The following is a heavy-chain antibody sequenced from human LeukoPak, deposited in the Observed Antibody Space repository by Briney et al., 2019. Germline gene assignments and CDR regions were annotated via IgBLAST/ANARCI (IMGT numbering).Heavy chain of an antibody. CDR2: IYPDDSDT. J-gene: IGHJ4*02. CDR1: GYSFTRYW. Sequence: GESLKISCKGSGYSFTRYWIGWVRQMPGKGLEWMGIIYPDDSDTRYRPSFQGQVTISADKSISTAYLQWSSLKASDTAMYFCARQHGSGSYYSRAIDYWGQGTLVTVSS. CDR3: ARQHGSGSYYSRAIDY. V-gene: IGHV5-51*01. D-gene: IGHD3-10*01.